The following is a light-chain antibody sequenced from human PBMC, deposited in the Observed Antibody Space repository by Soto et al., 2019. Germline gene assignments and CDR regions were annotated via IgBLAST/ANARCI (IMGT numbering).Light chain of an antibody. CDR2: DAS. CDR3: QQYNSYSGT. CDR1: QSISSW. Sequence: DIQITHSPSTLSASVGYRVTSTCLASQSISSWLAWYQQKPGKAPKLLIYDASSLESGVPSRFSGSGSGTEFTLTISSLQPDDFATYYCQQYNSYSGTFGQGTKVDI. J-gene: IGKJ1*01. V-gene: IGKV1-5*01.